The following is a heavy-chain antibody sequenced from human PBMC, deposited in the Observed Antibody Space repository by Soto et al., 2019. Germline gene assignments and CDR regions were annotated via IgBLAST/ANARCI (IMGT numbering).Heavy chain of an antibody. J-gene: IGHJ6*02. D-gene: IGHD2-2*01. V-gene: IGHV4-34*01. CDR3: ARLGGYCSGTSCYGYYGMDV. Sequence: TSETLSLTCAVYGGSFSGYYWSWIRQPPGKGLEWIGTFYYSGSTYYNSSLESRVTISVDTSKNQLSLKVSSVTAADTAMYYCARLGGYCSGTSCYGYYGMDVWGQGTTVTVSS. CDR2: FYYSGST. CDR1: GGSFSGYY.